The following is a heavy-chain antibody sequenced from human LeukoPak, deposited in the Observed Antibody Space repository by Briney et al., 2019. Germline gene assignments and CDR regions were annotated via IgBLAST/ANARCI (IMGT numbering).Heavy chain of an antibody. CDR1: GFTFSSYS. D-gene: IGHD1-26*01. CDR3: AILIVEAFDY. Sequence: GGSLRLSCTASGFTFSSYSMNWVRQAPGKGLEWVSSISSSSSYIYYADSVKGRFTISRDNAKNSLYLQMNSLRAEDTAVYYCAILIVEAFDYWGQGTLVTVSS. CDR2: ISSSSSYI. V-gene: IGHV3-21*01. J-gene: IGHJ4*02.